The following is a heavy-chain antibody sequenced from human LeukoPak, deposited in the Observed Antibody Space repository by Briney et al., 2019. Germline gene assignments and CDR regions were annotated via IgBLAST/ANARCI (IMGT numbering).Heavy chain of an antibody. Sequence: PGGSLRLSCAASGFTFSNYAMTWVRLAPGKGLEWVSAITGNTANTYYAGSVKGRFTISRDNSKNTVYLQMNSLRVEDTAVYYCAKRYVSSNYYQCLGEWGQGTLVTVSS. V-gene: IGHV3-23*01. CDR2: ITGNTANT. CDR1: GFTFSNYA. CDR3: AKRYVSSNYYQCLGE. D-gene: IGHD3-22*01. J-gene: IGHJ4*02.